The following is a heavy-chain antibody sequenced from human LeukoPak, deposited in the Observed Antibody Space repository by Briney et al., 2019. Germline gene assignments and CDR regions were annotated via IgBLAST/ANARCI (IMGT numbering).Heavy chain of an antibody. Sequence: SETLSLTCTVSGGSISSYYWSWIRQPPGKGVEWIGYIYYSGSTNYNPSLKSRVTISVDTSKNQFSLKLSSVTAADTAVYYCARHEATATLYYFDYWGQGTLVTVSS. V-gene: IGHV4-59*08. D-gene: IGHD4-17*01. CDR1: GGSISSYY. CDR3: ARHEATATLYYFDY. J-gene: IGHJ4*02. CDR2: IYYSGST.